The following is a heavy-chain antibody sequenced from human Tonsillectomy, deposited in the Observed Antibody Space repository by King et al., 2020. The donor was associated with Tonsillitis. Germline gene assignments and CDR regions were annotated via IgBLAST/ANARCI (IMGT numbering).Heavy chain of an antibody. CDR2: IYYSGSA. CDR1: GGSISSINHY. V-gene: IGHV4-39*01. CDR3: ARPKYSSDSSGYFTVIDY. Sequence: QLQESGPGLVKPSETLSLTCTVSGGSISSINHYWGWIRQPPGKGLEWIGNIYYSGSAYYNPSLKSRGTISVDTSKNQFSLKLSSVTAADTAVYFCARPKYSSDSSGYFTVIDYWGQGTLVTVSS. D-gene: IGHD3-22*01. J-gene: IGHJ4*02.